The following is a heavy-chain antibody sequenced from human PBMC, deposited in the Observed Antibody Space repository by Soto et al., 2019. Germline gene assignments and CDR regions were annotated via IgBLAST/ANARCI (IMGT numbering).Heavy chain of an antibody. D-gene: IGHD4-17*01. V-gene: IGHV4-59*08. CDR2: IYYSGSA. J-gene: IGHJ4*02. Sequence: SENLSLTCTVSGGSISSYYWSWIRQPPGKGLEWIGYIYYSGSANYNPSLKSRVTISVNTSKNQFSLKLSSATDADTAVYYCARNYGGNVDYWGQGTLVTVSS. CDR1: GGSISSYY. CDR3: ARNYGGNVDY.